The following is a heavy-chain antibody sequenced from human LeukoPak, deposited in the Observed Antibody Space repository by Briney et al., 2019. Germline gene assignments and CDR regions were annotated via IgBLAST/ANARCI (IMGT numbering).Heavy chain of an antibody. Sequence: SCKASGYTFTSYWMHWVRQAPGKGLVWVSRINSDGSSTNYADSVKGRFTISRDNAKNTLYLQMNSLRAEDTAVYYCARAQHSGYERYQYYFDYWGQGTLVTVSS. D-gene: IGHD5-12*01. V-gene: IGHV3-74*01. CDR3: ARAQHSGYERYQYYFDY. CDR2: INSDGSST. J-gene: IGHJ4*02. CDR1: GYTFTSYW.